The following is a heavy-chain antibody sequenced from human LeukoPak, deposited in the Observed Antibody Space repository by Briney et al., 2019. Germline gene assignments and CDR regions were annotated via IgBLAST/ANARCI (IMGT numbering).Heavy chain of an antibody. CDR1: GVPVTNNH. V-gene: IGHV3-23*01. Sequence: GGSLTLYCAGAGVPVTNNHMSWGRPAPGKGLEWVSGISGSGDSTHYADSVKDRFTISRDNSKNTLYLQMNSLRAEDTAVYYCAKETVVVVAATPDAFDIWGQGTMVTVSS. CDR2: ISGSGDST. J-gene: IGHJ3*02. D-gene: IGHD2-15*01. CDR3: AKETVVVVAATPDAFDI.